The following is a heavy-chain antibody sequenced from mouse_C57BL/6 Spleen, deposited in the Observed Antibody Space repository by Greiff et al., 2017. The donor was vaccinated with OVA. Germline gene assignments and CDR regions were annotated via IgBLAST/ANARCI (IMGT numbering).Heavy chain of an antibody. D-gene: IGHD3-3*01. J-gene: IGHJ4*01. CDR2: ISSGSSTI. CDR3: ARGYLDNRRAMDY. V-gene: IGHV5-17*01. Sequence: EVHLVESGGGLVKPGGSLKLSCAASGFTFSDYGMHWVRQAPEKGLEWVAYISSGSSTIYYADTVKGRFTISRDNAKNTLFLQMTSLRSEDTAMYYCARGYLDNRRAMDYWGQGTSVTVSS. CDR1: GFTFSDYG.